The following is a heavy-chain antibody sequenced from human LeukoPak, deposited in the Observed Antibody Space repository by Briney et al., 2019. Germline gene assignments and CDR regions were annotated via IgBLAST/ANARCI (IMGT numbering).Heavy chain of an antibody. J-gene: IGHJ5*02. D-gene: IGHD3-3*01. Sequence: SQTLSLTCTVSGGSLSSGGYYWRWIRQHPGTGMEWIGYIYYSGSTYYNPSLKSRVTISVDTSKNQFSLKLSSVTAADTAVYYCARVGPGVVISPKKNWFDPWGQGTLVTVSS. CDR3: ARVGPGVVISPKKNWFDP. V-gene: IGHV4-31*03. CDR2: IYYSGST. CDR1: GGSLSSGGYY.